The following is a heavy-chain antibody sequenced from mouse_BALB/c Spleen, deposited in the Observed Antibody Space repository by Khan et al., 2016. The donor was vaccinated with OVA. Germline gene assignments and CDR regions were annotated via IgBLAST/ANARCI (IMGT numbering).Heavy chain of an antibody. CDR2: INTYTGEP. CDR3: ARKYCRYDGMDY. J-gene: IGHJ4*01. CDR1: GYTFTNYG. Sequence: QIQLVQSGPELKKPGETVKLSCKASGYTFTNYGMNWVKQAPGKGLKWMGWINTYTGEPTYADDFKGRFAISLETSASTAYLQINNLKNEDTAKXFCARKYCRYDGMDYWGQGTSVTVSS. V-gene: IGHV9-3-1*01. D-gene: IGHD2-10*01.